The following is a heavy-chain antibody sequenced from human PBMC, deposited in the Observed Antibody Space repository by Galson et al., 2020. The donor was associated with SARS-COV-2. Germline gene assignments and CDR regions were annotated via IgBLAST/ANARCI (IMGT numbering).Heavy chain of an antibody. D-gene: IGHD3-10*01. Sequence: GGSLRLSCAASGFTFSSYAMSWVRQAPGKGLEWVSAISGSGGSTYYADSVKGRFTISRDNSKNTLYLQMNSLRAEDTAVYYCSKGIRTLLWFGELYYWGQGTLVTVAS. V-gene: IGHV3-23*01. J-gene: IGHJ4*02. CDR3: SKGIRTLLWFGELYY. CDR2: ISGSGGST. CDR1: GFTFSSYA.